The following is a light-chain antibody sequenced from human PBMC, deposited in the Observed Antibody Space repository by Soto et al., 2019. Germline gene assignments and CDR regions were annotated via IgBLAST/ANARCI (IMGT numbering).Light chain of an antibody. CDR2: AAS. J-gene: IGKJ1*01. Sequence: DIHVAHAPSTLSPSIGDRLTITCRDSQSITSWLAWYRQQTGKAPKLMIYAASSLQSGVPSRFSGSGSGTDFTLTICCLAHDDFRTYYSHSTYRLRPFGQGTKVDIK. CDR1: QSITSW. V-gene: IGKV1-5*01. CDR3: HSTYRLRP.